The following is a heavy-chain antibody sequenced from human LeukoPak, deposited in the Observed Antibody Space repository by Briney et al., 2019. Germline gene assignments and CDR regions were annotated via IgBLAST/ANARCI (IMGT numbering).Heavy chain of an antibody. J-gene: IGHJ4*02. Sequence: QSGGSLRLSCADSGFTFRDFWMHWVRQTPGKGLEWVANINQDGSHKYYMDSVKGRFTISRDTAKNSVHLQMNSLRAEDTAVYYCARDRGYTSYDYWGQGIQVTVSS. D-gene: IGHD5-18*01. V-gene: IGHV3-7*01. CDR3: ARDRGYTSYDY. CDR1: GFTFRDFW. CDR2: INQDGSHK.